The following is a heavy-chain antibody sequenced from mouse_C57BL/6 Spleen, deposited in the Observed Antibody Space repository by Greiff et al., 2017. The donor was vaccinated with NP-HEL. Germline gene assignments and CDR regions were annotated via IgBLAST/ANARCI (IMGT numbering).Heavy chain of an antibody. J-gene: IGHJ3*01. CDR1: GYTFTSYW. D-gene: IGHD1-1*01. V-gene: IGHV1-74*01. Sequence: QVQLKQPGAELVKPGASVKVSCKASGYTFTSYWMHWVKQRPGQGLEWIGRIHPSDSDTNYNQKFKGKATLTVDKSSSTAYMQLSSLTSEDSAVYYCTIDYGSSPFAYWGQGTLVTVSA. CDR2: IHPSDSDT. CDR3: TIDYGSSPFAY.